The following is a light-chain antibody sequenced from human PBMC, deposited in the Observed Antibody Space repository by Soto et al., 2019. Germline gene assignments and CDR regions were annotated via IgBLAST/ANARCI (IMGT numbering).Light chain of an antibody. CDR3: QQYYSTPPIT. V-gene: IGKV1-33*01. CDR1: EDITND. J-gene: IGKJ3*01. CDR2: DAS. Sequence: TQMTQSPSSLSASVGDRVTITCQASEDITNDLNWYQQRPGKAPKVLIYDASTLETGVPSRFSGSGYGTDFTLTISSLQAEDVAVYYCQQYYSTPPITFGPGTKVEIK.